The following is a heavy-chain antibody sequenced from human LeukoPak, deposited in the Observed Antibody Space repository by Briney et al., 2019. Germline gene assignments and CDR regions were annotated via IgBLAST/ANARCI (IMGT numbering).Heavy chain of an antibody. CDR1: GYTFTGYY. CDR3: ARVEYSSSAIDY. D-gene: IGHD6-6*01. J-gene: IGHJ4*02. CDR2: INPNSGGT. Sequence: ASVKVSCKASGYTFTGYYMHWVRQAPGQGLEWMGWINPNSGGTNYAQKFQGRVTMTRDTSISTAYMELSRLRSDDTAVYYCARVEYSSSAIDYWGQGTLVTVPS. V-gene: IGHV1-2*02.